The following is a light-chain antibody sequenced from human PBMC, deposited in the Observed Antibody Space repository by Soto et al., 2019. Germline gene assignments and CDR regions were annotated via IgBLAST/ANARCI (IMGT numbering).Light chain of an antibody. J-gene: IGKJ2*01. V-gene: IGKV1-5*01. CDR3: QHSNGY. CDR2: DAA. CDR1: QSMSTW. Sequence: DIQMTQSPSTLSASVGDRVTITCRASQSMSTWLAWYQQKAGTAPKLLIYDAASLKTGVPSRFSGSGSGTEITSLLRSEQPAYFATYYCQHSNGYFGQGTRLEIK.